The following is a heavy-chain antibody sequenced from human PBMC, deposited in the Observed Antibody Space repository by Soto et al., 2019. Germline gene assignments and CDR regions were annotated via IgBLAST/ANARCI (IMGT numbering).Heavy chain of an antibody. CDR3: AAYSSSLVRFDY. J-gene: IGHJ4*02. V-gene: IGHV4-31*03. D-gene: IGHD6-13*01. CDR1: GGSISSGGYY. Sequence: QVQLQESGPGLVKPSQTLSLTCTVSGGSISSGGYYWSWIRQHPGKGLEWIGYIHYSGSTYYNPSLKRRVTISVDTSKSQSSLKLSSVTAADTAVYYCAAYSSSLVRFDYWGQGTLVTVSS. CDR2: IHYSGST.